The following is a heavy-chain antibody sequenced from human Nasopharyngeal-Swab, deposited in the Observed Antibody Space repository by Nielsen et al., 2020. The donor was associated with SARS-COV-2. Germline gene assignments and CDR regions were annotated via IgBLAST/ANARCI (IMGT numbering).Heavy chain of an antibody. CDR2: INTNTGNP. CDR3: ARVRCTRSSCFVDY. J-gene: IGHJ4*02. Sequence: WVRQAPGQGLEWMGWINTNTGNPTYAQGFTGRFVFSLDTSVSTAYLQISSLKAEDTAVYYCARVRCTRSSCFVDYWGQGTLVTVSS. D-gene: IGHD2-2*01. V-gene: IGHV7-4-1*02.